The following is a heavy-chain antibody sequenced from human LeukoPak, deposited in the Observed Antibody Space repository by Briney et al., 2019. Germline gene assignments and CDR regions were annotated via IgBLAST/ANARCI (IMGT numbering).Heavy chain of an antibody. Sequence: PGGSLRLSCAASEFTFSSYSMHWVRQAPGKGLEWVAVISYDGSDKYYAASVRGRFTICRDNSKNTLCLQMNSLRPEDTAVYYSARSVGGSYPYFDYWGQGTLVTVSS. J-gene: IGHJ4*02. D-gene: IGHD1-26*01. CDR3: ARSVGGSYPYFDY. CDR1: EFTFSSYS. CDR2: ISYDGSDK. V-gene: IGHV3-30*04.